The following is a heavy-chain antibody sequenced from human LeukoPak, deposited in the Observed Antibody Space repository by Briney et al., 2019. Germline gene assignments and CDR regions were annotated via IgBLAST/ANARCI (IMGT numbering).Heavy chain of an antibody. D-gene: IGHD4-11*01. CDR2: IWSDGSDK. CDR1: GFTFSHYG. CDR3: AKDAPRGFDYSNSLQH. V-gene: IGHV3-33*06. Sequence: GGSLRLSCAASGFTFSHYGMHWVRQAPGAGLEWVAVIWSDGSDKYYAKSVKGRFTISRDNSKNSLYLQMNSLRAEDTAVYYCAKDAPRGFDYSNSLQHWGQGALVTVSS. J-gene: IGHJ1*01.